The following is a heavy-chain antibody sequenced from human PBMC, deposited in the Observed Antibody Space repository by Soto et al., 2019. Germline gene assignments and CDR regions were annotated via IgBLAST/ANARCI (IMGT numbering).Heavy chain of an antibody. Sequence: SGTLSLTCTVSGGSVSSGSYYWSWIRQPPGKGLEWIGYIYYSGSTNYNPSLKSRVTISVDTSKNQFSLKLSSVTAADTAVYYCARIHDSSGYLSGYFDYWGQGTLVTVSS. D-gene: IGHD3-22*01. V-gene: IGHV4-61*01. CDR2: IYYSGST. CDR3: ARIHDSSGYLSGYFDY. CDR1: GGSVSSGSYY. J-gene: IGHJ4*02.